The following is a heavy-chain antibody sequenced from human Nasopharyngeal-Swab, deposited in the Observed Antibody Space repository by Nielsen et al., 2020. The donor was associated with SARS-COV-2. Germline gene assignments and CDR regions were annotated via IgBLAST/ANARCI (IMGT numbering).Heavy chain of an antibody. Sequence: ASVKVSCKASGYTFTDYYLNWIRQAPGHGLEGLGWINANSGVTNYAHKFKGRLTVTRDTSMNTAYMDLSTLRSDDTAVYYCAREPDMVRGITLFDYWGQGTLVTVSS. CDR2: INANSGVT. CDR1: GYTFTDYY. D-gene: IGHD3-10*01. CDR3: AREPDMVRGITLFDY. V-gene: IGHV1-2*07. J-gene: IGHJ4*02.